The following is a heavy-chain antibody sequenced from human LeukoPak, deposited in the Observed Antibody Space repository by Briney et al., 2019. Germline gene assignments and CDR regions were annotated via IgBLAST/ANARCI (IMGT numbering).Heavy chain of an antibody. CDR1: GFTFSNYA. V-gene: IGHV3-30-3*01. CDR3: ARRGYYGSGSYSP. J-gene: IGHJ4*02. CDR2: ISYDGSNK. D-gene: IGHD3-10*01. Sequence: PGGSLRLSCAASGFTFSNYAMHWVREAPGKGLEWVAVISYDGSNKYDADSVKGRFTISRDNSKNSLYLQMNSLRAEDTAVYYCARRGYYGSGSYSPWGQGTLVTVSS.